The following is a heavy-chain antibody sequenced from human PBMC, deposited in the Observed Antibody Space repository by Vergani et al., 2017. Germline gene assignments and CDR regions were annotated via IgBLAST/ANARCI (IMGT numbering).Heavy chain of an antibody. Sequence: EVQLLESGGGLVQPGGSLRLSCAASGFTFSSYAMSWVRQAPGKGLEWVSYISSSSSYTNYADSVKGRFTISRDNAKNSLYLQMSSLRAEDTAVYYCARGDYYDSSGYYDYWGQGTLVTVSS. CDR3: ARGDYYDSSGYYDY. J-gene: IGHJ4*02. CDR1: GFTFSSYA. CDR2: ISSSSSYT. D-gene: IGHD3-22*01. V-gene: IGHV3-48*04.